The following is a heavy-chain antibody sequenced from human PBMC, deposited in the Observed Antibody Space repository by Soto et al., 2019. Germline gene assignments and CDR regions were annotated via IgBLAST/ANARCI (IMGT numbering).Heavy chain of an antibody. CDR2: INHSGST. CDR1: GGSFSGYY. V-gene: IGHV4-34*01. D-gene: IGHD2-15*01. CDR3: ARGGYCSGGSCYYFDY. J-gene: IGHJ4*02. Sequence: QVQLQQWGAGLLKPSETLSLTCAVYGGSFSGYYWSWIRQPPGKGLEWIGEINHSGSTNYNPSLKSRVTISVDTSKNQFSLKLSSVTAADTAVYYCARGGYCSGGSCYYFDYWGQGTLVTVSS.